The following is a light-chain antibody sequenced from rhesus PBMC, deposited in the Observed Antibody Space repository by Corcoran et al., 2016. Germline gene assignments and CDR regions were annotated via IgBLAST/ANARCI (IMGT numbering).Light chain of an antibody. CDR1: ESVGSY. J-gene: IGKJ2*01. CDR3: QQYNDLLYS. Sequence: EIVMTQSPATLSLSPGETATRSCRASESVGSYLAWYQQKPGQAPTLHDHSASFRATGIPARFRGSRLCTELTLTISRLEPEEVGVYHCQQYNDLLYSFGQGTKVEIK. CDR2: SAS. V-gene: IGKV3-40*03.